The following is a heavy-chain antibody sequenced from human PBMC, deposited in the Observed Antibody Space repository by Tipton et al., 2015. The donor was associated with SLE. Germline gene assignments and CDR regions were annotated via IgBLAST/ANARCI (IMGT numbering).Heavy chain of an antibody. V-gene: IGHV4-59*01. CDR3: ARLGITMVQGGRHWYFDL. CDR1: GGSISSYY. CDR2: IYYSGST. Sequence: LRLSCTVSGGSISSYYWSWIRQPPGKGLEWIGYIYYSGSTNYNPPLKSRVTISVDTSKNQFSLKLSSVTAADTAVYYCARLGITMVQGGRHWYFDLWGRGTLVTVSS. D-gene: IGHD3-10*01. J-gene: IGHJ2*01.